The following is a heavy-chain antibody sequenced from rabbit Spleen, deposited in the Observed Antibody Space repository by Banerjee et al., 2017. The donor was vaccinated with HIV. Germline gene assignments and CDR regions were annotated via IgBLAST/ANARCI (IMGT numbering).Heavy chain of an antibody. Sequence: QSLEESGGGLVQPEGSLTLTCTASGFSFSNKAVMCWVRQAPGKGLEWIACIYVIDSSGSTFYASWAKGRFTISKTSSTTVTLQMTSLTAADTATYFCARGGYGGHIYAMGLWGPGTLVTVS. CDR1: GFSFSNKAV. V-gene: IGHV1S40*01. D-gene: IGHD4-2*01. CDR2: IYVIDSSGST. CDR3: ARGGYGGHIYAMGL. J-gene: IGHJ4*01.